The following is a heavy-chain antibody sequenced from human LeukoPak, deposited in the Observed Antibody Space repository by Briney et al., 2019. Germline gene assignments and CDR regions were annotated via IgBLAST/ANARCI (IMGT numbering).Heavy chain of an antibody. CDR2: INYSGHT. Sequence: SETLSLTCIVSGVSISTTTYYWAWIRQPPGKGLEWIGSINYSGHTYSNPSLKSRVTISIDTSKNRFSLNLSSVTAADTAVYYCARQRAWGGEWAFDIWGQGTVVAVSS. J-gene: IGHJ3*02. V-gene: IGHV4-39*01. CDR1: GVSISTTTYY. CDR3: ARQRAWGGEWAFDI. D-gene: IGHD3-3*01.